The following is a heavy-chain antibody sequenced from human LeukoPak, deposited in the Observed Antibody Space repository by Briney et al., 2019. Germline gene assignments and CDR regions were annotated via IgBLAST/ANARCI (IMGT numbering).Heavy chain of an antibody. CDR3: ARGPTSYYYYYMDV. CDR2: IYTSGST. V-gene: IGHV4-61*02. D-gene: IGHD1/OR15-1a*01. Sequence: SQTLSLTCTVSGGSISSGSYYWSWIRQPARKGLEWIGRIYTSGSTNYNPSLKSRVTISVDTSKNQFSLKLSSVTAADTAVYYCARGPTSYYYYYMDVWGKGTTVTVSS. CDR1: GGSISSGSYY. J-gene: IGHJ6*03.